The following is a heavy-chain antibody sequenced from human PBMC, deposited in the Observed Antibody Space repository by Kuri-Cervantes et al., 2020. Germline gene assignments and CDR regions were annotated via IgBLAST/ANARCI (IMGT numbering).Heavy chain of an antibody. D-gene: IGHD3-10*02. V-gene: IGHV3-23*01. Sequence: LSLTCAASGFTFSSYAMSWVRQAPGRGLEWVSAISGSGASSFYADSVKGRFTISRDNSKNTLYLQMNSLRAEDTAVYYCAKPLEQFVRGVILKCYYYGMDVWGQGTTVTVSS. CDR2: ISGSGASS. CDR1: GFTFSSYA. CDR3: AKPLEQFVRGVILKCYYYGMDV. J-gene: IGHJ6*02.